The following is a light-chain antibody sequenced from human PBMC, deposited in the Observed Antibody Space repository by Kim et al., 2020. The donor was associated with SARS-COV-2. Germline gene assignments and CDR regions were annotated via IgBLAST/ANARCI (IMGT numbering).Light chain of an antibody. Sequence: SPGERAAPSCSASQSVGSIVAWYQQKPGQAPRLLIYGASTRATDIPARFSGSGSGTEFTLTISSLQSEDLADYFCQQYDDWPPWTFGQGTKVDIK. V-gene: IGKV3-15*01. CDR3: QQYDDWPPWT. CDR2: GAS. CDR1: QSVGSI. J-gene: IGKJ1*01.